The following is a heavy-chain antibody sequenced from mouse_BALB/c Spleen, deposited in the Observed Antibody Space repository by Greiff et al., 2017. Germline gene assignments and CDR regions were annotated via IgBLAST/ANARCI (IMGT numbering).Heavy chain of an antibody. J-gene: IGHJ4*01. D-gene: IGHD2-1*01. CDR1: GYSITSGYY. V-gene: IGHV3-6*02. CDR2: ISYDGSN. CDR3: ARPFYYGNYGYAMDY. Sequence: EVQLVESGPGLVKPSQSLSLTCSVTGYSITSGYYWNWIRQFPGNKLEWMGYISYDGSNNYNPSLKNRISITRDTSKNQFFLKLNSVTTEDTATYYCARPFYYGNYGYAMDYWGQGTSVTVSS.